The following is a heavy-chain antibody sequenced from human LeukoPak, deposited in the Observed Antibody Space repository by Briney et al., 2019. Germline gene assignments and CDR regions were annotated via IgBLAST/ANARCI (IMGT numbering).Heavy chain of an antibody. CDR3: ARVGYFGSGSYCPY. CDR2: INPSNGGT. D-gene: IGHD3-10*01. J-gene: IGHJ4*02. Sequence: RASVKVSCKASGYTFTDYYIHWVRQAPGQGLEWMGWINPSNGGTNFAQEVQGRVTMTRDTSISTAYMELSRLTSDDTAVYYCARVGYFGSGSYCPYWGQGTLVTVSS. V-gene: IGHV1-2*02. CDR1: GYTFTDYY.